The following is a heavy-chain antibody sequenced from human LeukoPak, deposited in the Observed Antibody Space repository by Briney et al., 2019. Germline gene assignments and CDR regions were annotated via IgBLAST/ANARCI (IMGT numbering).Heavy chain of an antibody. V-gene: IGHV1-69*13. CDR1: GGTFSSYA. D-gene: IGHD3-3*01. J-gene: IGHJ4*02. CDR3: ARASKGYYDFWSGYTPLDY. Sequence: ASVKVSCKASGGTFSSYAISWVRQAPGQGLEWMGGIIPIFGTANYAQKFQGRVTITADESTSTAYMELSSLRSEDTAVYYCARASKGYYDFWSGYTPLDYWGQGTLVTVSS. CDR2: IIPIFGTA.